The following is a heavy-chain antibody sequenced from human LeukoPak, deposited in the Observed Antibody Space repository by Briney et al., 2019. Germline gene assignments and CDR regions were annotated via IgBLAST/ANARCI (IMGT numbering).Heavy chain of an antibody. D-gene: IGHD3-9*01. CDR1: GFTFSDYY. CDR2: ISSSGSTI. Sequence: KPGGSLRLSCAASGFTFSDYYMSWIRQAPGKGLEWDSYISSSGSTIYYADSVKGRFTISRDNAKNSLYLQMNSLRAEDTAVYYCAREYYDILTGYYMPLDYWGQGTLVTVSS. CDR3: AREYYDILTGYYMPLDY. V-gene: IGHV3-11*01. J-gene: IGHJ4*02.